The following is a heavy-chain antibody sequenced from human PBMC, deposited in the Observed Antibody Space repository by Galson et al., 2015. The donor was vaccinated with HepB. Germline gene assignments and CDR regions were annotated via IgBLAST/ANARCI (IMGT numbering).Heavy chain of an antibody. CDR2: VSGSSCYI. CDR3: ARNWGPGGDYNNPRSNWFDP. J-gene: IGHJ5*02. D-gene: IGHD4-11*01. Sequence: SLRLSCAASGFVFSSFGMNWVRQTPGKGLEWVSSVSGSSCYIFYADSVKGRFTISRDNAKNSLYLQMNSLRAEDTAVYYCARNWGPGGDYNNPRSNWFDPWGQGTLVTVSS. CDR1: GFVFSSFG. V-gene: IGHV3-21*01.